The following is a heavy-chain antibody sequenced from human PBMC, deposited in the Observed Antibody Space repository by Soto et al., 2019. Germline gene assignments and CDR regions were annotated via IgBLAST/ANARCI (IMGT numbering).Heavy chain of an antibody. CDR2: IYYSGST. D-gene: IGHD6-25*01. J-gene: IGHJ6*02. V-gene: IGHV4-59*08. Sequence: SETLSLTCTVSGGSISSYYWSWIRQPPGKGLEWIGYIYYSGSTNYNPSLKSRVTISVDTSKNQVSLKLSSVTAADTAMYFCARQVSSAWPPYYYDMDVWGQGTTVT. CDR1: GGSISSYY. CDR3: ARQVSSAWPPYYYDMDV.